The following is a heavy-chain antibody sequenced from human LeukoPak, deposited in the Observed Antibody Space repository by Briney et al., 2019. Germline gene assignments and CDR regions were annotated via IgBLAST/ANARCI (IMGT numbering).Heavy chain of an antibody. CDR2: IKSKTDGGTT. D-gene: IGHD3-16*02. Sequence: PGGSLRLSCAAPGFTFSNAWMSWVRQAPGKGLEWVVRIKSKTDGGTTDYAAPVKGRFTISRDDPKNTLYLQMNSLKTEDTAVYYCTTVTAGYDYVWGSYRYIYFDYWGQGTLVTVSS. CDR1: GFTFSNAW. J-gene: IGHJ4*02. CDR3: TTVTAGYDYVWGSYRYIYFDY. V-gene: IGHV3-15*01.